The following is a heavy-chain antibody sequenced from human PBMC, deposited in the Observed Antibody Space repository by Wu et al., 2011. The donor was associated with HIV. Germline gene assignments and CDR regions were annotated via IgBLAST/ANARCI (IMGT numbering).Heavy chain of an antibody. J-gene: IGHJ4*02. CDR2: IVPIFGTT. V-gene: IGHV1-69*18. D-gene: IGHD3-22*01. Sequence: QVQLVQSGAEVKKPGASVKVSCKASGFSFATYDMNWVRQAIGQGLEWVGRIVPIFGTTHYAQKFQGRVTLTADALSNTAFLELSSLNSDDTAVYYCAGSGFPYYIDNWGQGTPITVSP. CDR3: AGSGFPYYIDN. CDR1: GFSFATYD.